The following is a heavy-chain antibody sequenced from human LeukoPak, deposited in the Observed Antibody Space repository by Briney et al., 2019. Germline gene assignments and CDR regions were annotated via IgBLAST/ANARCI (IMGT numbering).Heavy chain of an antibody. CDR3: AREKNQQWVDCLQY. V-gene: IGHV1-3*04. CDR2: INTDNGNT. CDR1: GTSFTTNA. D-gene: IGHD1-26*01. J-gene: IGHJ4*02. Sequence: ASVKVSCKASGTSFTTNAMHWVRQAPGQRLEWMGWINTDNGNTHYLQKFQSRVTITRDTSASTTYMELSSLTSEDTAVYYCAREKNQQWVDCLQYWGQGTLVTVSS.